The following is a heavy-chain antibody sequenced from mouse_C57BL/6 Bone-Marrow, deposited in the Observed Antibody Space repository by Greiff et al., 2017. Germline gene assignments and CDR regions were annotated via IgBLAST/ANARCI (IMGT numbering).Heavy chain of an antibody. D-gene: IGHD2-2*01. CDR1: GYAFTNYL. Sequence: QVQLKESGAELVRPGTSVKVSCKASGYAFTNYLIEWVKQRPGQGLEWIGVINPGSGGTNYNEKFKGKATLTADKSSSTAYMQLSSLTSEDSAVYSCARSRTMVTTRNWFAYWGQGTLVTVSA. J-gene: IGHJ3*01. CDR3: ARSRTMVTTRNWFAY. CDR2: INPGSGGT. V-gene: IGHV1-54*01.